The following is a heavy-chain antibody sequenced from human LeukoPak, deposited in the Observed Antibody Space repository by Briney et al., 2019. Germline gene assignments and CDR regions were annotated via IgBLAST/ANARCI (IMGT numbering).Heavy chain of an antibody. D-gene: IGHD4-11*01. CDR3: ARGSSPYNWYFDL. V-gene: IGHV1-18*01. J-gene: IGHJ2*01. CDR2: IGADSGDTHGDT. CDR1: GYRLRNHG. Sequence: ASVKVSCKASGYRLRNHGISWVRQAPGQGLERMGWIGADSGDTHGDTHYAEKLQGRVTMTTDTSTDTAYMDLRSLTSDDTAVYYCARGSSPYNWYFDLWGRGTLVTVSS.